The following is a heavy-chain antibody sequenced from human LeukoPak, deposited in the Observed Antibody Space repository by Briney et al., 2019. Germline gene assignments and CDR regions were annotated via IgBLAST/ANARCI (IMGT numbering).Heavy chain of an antibody. CDR2: IYYSGST. CDR1: GGSISSYY. V-gene: IGHV4-59*01. J-gene: IGHJ4*02. D-gene: IGHD3-3*01. Sequence: SETLSLTCTVSGGSISSYYWSWIRQPPEKRLEWIGHIYYSGSTNYNPSLKSRVTISVDASKNQFSLKLSSVTAADTAVYYCASRSSIWSGYQDTLYYFDSWGQGTLVTVFS. CDR3: ASRSSIWSGYQDTLYYFDS.